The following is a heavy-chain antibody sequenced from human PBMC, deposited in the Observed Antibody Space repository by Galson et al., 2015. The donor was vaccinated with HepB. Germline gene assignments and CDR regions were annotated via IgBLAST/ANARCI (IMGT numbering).Heavy chain of an antibody. D-gene: IGHD2-2*01. CDR3: AGGGYWSSTSCKIPPYYYYGMDV. CDR2: IDPSDSYT. V-gene: IGHV5-10-1*01. CDR1: GYSFTSYW. Sequence: QSGAEVKKPGESLRISCKGSGYSFTSYWISWVRQMPGKGLEWMGRIDPSDSYTNYSPSFQGHVTISADKSISTAYLQWSSLKASDTATYYCAGGGYWSSTSCKIPPYYYYGMDVWGQGTTVTVSS. J-gene: IGHJ6*02.